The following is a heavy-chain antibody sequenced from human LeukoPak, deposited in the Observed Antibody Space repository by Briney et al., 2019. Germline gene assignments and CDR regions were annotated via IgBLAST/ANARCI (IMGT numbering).Heavy chain of an antibody. Sequence: GGSLRLSCAASGFTFSRSWLHWVRHAPGKGLEWVSLIEPDGSLINYADSVQGRFIISRDNAKNTLFLQMNSLRVDDTAVYYCARELVRRNGAFDLWGQGTMVTVSS. D-gene: IGHD1-1*01. CDR3: ARELVRRNGAFDL. V-gene: IGHV3-74*01. CDR2: IEPDGSLI. J-gene: IGHJ3*01. CDR1: GFTFSRSW.